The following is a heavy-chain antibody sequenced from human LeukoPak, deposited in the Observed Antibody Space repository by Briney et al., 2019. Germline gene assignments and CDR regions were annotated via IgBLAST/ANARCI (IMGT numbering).Heavy chain of an antibody. J-gene: IGHJ5*02. CDR2: INPSSGGT. D-gene: IGHD2-8*01. Sequence: ASVKVSCKASGYTFTGYYMHWVRQAPGQGLEWMGWINPSSGGTNYAQKFQGRVTMTRDTSISTAYMELSRLRSDDTAVYYCARDVRVMVYAGLNWFDPWGQGTLVTVSS. V-gene: IGHV1-2*02. CDR3: ARDVRVMVYAGLNWFDP. CDR1: GYTFTGYY.